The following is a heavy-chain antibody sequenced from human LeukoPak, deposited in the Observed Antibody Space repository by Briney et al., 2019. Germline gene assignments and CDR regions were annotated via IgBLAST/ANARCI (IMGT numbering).Heavy chain of an antibody. Sequence: PSETLSLTCTVSGGSISSYYWSWVRQPPGKGLEWIGYIYYSGSTNYNPSLKSRVNISVDTSKNQFSLKLSSVTAADTAVYYCARVPQATYYDFWSGPVDAFDIWGQGTMVTVSS. CDR3: ARVPQATYYDFWSGPVDAFDI. J-gene: IGHJ3*02. CDR2: IYYSGST. CDR1: GGSISSYY. V-gene: IGHV4-59*01. D-gene: IGHD3-3*01.